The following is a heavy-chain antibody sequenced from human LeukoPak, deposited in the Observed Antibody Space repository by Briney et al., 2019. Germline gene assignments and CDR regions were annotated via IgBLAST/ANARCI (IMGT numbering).Heavy chain of an antibody. J-gene: IGHJ4*02. D-gene: IGHD4-17*01. CDR2: ISYDGKNE. Sequence: GGSLRLSCAASGFTFSNFGMHWVRQAPGKGLEWVAVISYDGKNEYYTDSVKGRFTISRDNSKNTLYLQMNSLRAEDTAVYYCAKDQYDYGDPWYFDYWGQGTLVTVSS. V-gene: IGHV3-30*18. CDR1: GFTFSNFG. CDR3: AKDQYDYGDPWYFDY.